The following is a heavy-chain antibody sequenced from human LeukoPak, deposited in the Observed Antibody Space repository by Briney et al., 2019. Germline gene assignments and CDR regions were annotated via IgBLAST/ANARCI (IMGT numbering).Heavy chain of an antibody. Sequence: QPGGSLRLSCAASGFTFSNYAMNWVRQAPGKGLEWVSIFYAGGSTDYADSVKGRFTISRDDSKNTLYLQMNSLRAEDTAVYYCGSSSGSSFFDYWGQGTLVTVSS. CDR3: GSSSGSSFFDY. CDR2: FYAGGST. V-gene: IGHV3-66*01. D-gene: IGHD6-6*01. CDR1: GFTFSNYA. J-gene: IGHJ4*02.